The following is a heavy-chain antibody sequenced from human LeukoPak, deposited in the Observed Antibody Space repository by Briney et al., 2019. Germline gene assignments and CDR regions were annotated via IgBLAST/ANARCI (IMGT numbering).Heavy chain of an antibody. D-gene: IGHD3-16*01. V-gene: IGHV4-31*03. J-gene: IGHJ4*02. CDR3: ARTSLGEFYFDY. Sequence: SETLSLTCTVSGGSISSGGYYWSWIRQHPGKGLEWIGYIYYSGSTYYNPSLKSRVTISVDTSKNRFSLKLSSVTAADTAVYYCARTSLGEFYFDYWGQGTLVTVSS. CDR1: GGSISSGGYY. CDR2: IYYSGST.